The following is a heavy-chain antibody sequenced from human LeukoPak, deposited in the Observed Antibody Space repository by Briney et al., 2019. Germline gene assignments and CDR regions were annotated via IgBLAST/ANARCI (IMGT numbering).Heavy chain of an antibody. Sequence: IPGGSLRLSCAASGFTFSSYAMSWVRQPPGKGLEWIGSIYYSGSTYYNPSLKSRVTISVDTSKNQFSLKLSSVTAADTAVYYCARRIRFLRGAYFDYWGQGTLVTVSS. D-gene: IGHD3-3*01. CDR1: GFTFSSYA. J-gene: IGHJ4*02. CDR3: ARRIRFLRGAYFDY. CDR2: IYYSGST. V-gene: IGHV4-39*01.